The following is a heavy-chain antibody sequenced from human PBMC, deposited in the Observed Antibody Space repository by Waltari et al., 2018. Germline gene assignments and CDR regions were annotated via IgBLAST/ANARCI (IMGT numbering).Heavy chain of an antibody. D-gene: IGHD3-10*01. CDR3: ARQKEQPGIDY. J-gene: IGHJ4*02. CDR1: GGSIRSSSYY. Sequence: QLQLQESGPGLVKPSETLSLTCTVSGGSIRSSSYYWGWIRQPPGKGLEWIGSIYYSGSTYYNPSLKSRVTISVDTSKNQFSLKLSSVTAADTAVYYCARQKEQPGIDYWGQGTLVTVSS. CDR2: IYYSGST. V-gene: IGHV4-39*07.